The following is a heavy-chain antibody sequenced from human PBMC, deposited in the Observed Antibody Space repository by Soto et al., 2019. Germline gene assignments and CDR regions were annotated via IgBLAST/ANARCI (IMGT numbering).Heavy chain of an antibody. CDR2: IYYSGST. CDR3: AREGYCSSTSCHTWFDP. D-gene: IGHD2-2*01. Sequence: SETLSLTCTVSGGSISSYYWSWIRQPPGKGLEWIGYIYYSGSTNYNPSLKSRVTISVDTSKNQFSLKLSSVTAADTAVYYCAREGYCSSTSCHTWFDPWGQGTLVTVSS. V-gene: IGHV4-59*01. CDR1: GGSISSYY. J-gene: IGHJ5*02.